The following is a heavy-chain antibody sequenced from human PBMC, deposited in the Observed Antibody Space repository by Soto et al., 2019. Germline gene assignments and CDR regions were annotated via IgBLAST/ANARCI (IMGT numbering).Heavy chain of an antibody. CDR2: ISWNSGNI. CDR3: TTFPPQDTAMVTGGY. V-gene: IGHV3-9*01. J-gene: IGHJ4*02. D-gene: IGHD5-18*01. CDR1: GFTFDDYA. Sequence: SGFTFDDYAMHWVRQVLGKGLEWVSSISWNSGNIGYAAPVKGRFTISRDDSKNTLYLQMNSLKTEDTAVYYCTTFPPQDTAMVTGGYWGQGTLVTVSS.